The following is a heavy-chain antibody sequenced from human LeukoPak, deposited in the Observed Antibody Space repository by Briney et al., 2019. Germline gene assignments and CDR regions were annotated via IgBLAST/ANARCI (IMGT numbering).Heavy chain of an antibody. CDR2: IYYSGST. D-gene: IGHD3-3*01. Sequence: SETLSLTCTVSGGSISSSSYYWGWIRQPPGKGLEWIGSIYYSGSTYYNPSLKSRVTISVDTSTNQFSLKLSSVTAADTAVYYCARVYDFSSGSYLEPPAPGFDYWGQGTLVTVSS. CDR1: GGSISSSSYY. CDR3: ARVYDFSSGSYLEPPAPGFDY. V-gene: IGHV4-39*01. J-gene: IGHJ4*02.